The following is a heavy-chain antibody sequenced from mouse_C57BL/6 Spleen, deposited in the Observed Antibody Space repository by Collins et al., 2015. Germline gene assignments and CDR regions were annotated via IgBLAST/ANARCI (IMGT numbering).Heavy chain of an antibody. CDR2: IYPGSGNT. Sequence: QVQLKQSGAELVKPGASVKLSCKASGYTFTDYYINWVKQRPGQGLEWIARIYPGSGNTYYNEKFKGKATLTAEKSSSTAYMQLSSLTSEDSAVYFCARSAPYRAMDYWGQGTSVTVSS. J-gene: IGHJ4*01. CDR3: ARSAPYRAMDY. V-gene: IGHV1-76*01. D-gene: IGHD2-14*01. CDR1: GYTFTDYY.